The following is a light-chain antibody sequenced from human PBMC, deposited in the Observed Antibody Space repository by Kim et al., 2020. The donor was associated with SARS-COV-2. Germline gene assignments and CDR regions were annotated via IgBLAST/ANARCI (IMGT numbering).Light chain of an antibody. CDR2: GRD. CDR3: NSRDRRGHPV. V-gene: IGLV3-19*01. J-gene: IGLJ1*01. CDR1: SVTTYA. Sequence: SSELTQDPAVSVALGQAVKITCQGDSVTTYAPSWFQQKPGRAPVLVIYGRDSRPTGIPGRFSGSASGDTASLTITGAQAEDEADYYCNSRDRRGHPVFGT.